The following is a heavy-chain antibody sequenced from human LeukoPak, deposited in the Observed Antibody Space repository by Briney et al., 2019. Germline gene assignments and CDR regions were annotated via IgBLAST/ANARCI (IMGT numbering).Heavy chain of an antibody. J-gene: IGHJ4*02. Sequence: SETLSLTCTVSGGSISSSSYYWGWIRQPPGKGLEWIGRIYYSGSAYYNPSLKSRVTISVDTSKNQFSLKLSSVTAADTAVYYCATLYYYDSSGYYRFDYWGQGTLVTVSS. D-gene: IGHD3-22*01. V-gene: IGHV4-39*01. CDR1: GGSISSSSYY. CDR2: IYYSGSA. CDR3: ATLYYYDSSGYYRFDY.